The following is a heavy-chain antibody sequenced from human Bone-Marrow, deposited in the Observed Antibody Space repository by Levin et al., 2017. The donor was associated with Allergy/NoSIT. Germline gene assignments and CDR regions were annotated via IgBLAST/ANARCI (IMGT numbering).Heavy chain of an antibody. D-gene: IGHD2-2*01. J-gene: IGHJ1*01. CDR2: IGGGAT. CDR1: GFTFGSYA. Sequence: GGSLRLSCAASGFTFGSYAMSWVRQAPGKGLEWVSAIGGGATYYADSVKGRFAISRDNSKNTVYLQMSSLRAEDTAIYYCAKSACCSSRDCRAEYFQNWGQGTLVTVSS. V-gene: IGHV3-23*01. CDR3: AKSACCSSRDCRAEYFQN.